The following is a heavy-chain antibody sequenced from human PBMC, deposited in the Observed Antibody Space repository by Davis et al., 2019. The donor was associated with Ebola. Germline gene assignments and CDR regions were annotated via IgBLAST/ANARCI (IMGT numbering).Heavy chain of an antibody. CDR2: INAYNGNT. CDR1: GYTFTSYG. D-gene: IGHD1-20*01. V-gene: IGHV1-18*04. Sequence: ASVKVSCKASGYTFTSYGISWVRRAPGQGLEWMGWINAYNGNTNYAQKLQGRVTMTTDTSTSTAYMELRSLRSDDTAVYYCAREGSYHWNDYYFDYWGQGTLVTVSS. CDR3: AREGSYHWNDYYFDY. J-gene: IGHJ4*02.